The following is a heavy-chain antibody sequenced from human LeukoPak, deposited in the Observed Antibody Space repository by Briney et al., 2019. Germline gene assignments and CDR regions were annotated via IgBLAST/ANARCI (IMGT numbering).Heavy chain of an antibody. CDR1: GGSISSYY. Sequence: SETLSLTCTVSGGSISSYYWSWIRQPPGKGLEWIGYIYSSGSTNYNPSLQSRVTISLDTSKNQFSLKLSSVTAADTAVYYCARHSRDPFENVDYCFGCWGQGTLVTVSS. J-gene: IGHJ4*02. D-gene: IGHD3-9*01. V-gene: IGHV4-59*08. CDR3: ARHSRDPFENVDYCFGC. CDR2: IYSSGST.